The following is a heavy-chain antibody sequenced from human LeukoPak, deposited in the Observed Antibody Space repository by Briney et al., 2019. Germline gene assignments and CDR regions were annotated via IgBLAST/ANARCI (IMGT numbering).Heavy chain of an antibody. V-gene: IGHV3-30*02. CDR3: AKDGVRYGDKYNWFDP. Sequence: GGSLRLSCAASGFTFCSYGMHWVRQAPGKGLEWVAFIRYDGSNKYYADSVKGRFTISRDNSKNTLYLQMNSLRAEDTAVYYCAKDGVRYGDKYNWFDPWGQGTLVTVSS. D-gene: IGHD3-10*01. CDR1: GFTFCSYG. CDR2: IRYDGSNK. J-gene: IGHJ5*02.